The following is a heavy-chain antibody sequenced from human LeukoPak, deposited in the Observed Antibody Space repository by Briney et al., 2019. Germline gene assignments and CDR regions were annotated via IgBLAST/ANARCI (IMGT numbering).Heavy chain of an antibody. CDR2: INRDGSGT. CDR1: GFTFSTYW. CDR3: ARDSNYGMDV. Sequence: GGSLRLSCAASGFTFSTYWMHWVRQASGKGLVWVSRINRDGSGTSHVDSVKGRFTISRDNAKKTVYLQMNSLRAEDTAVYYCARDSNYGMDVWGQGTTV. V-gene: IGHV3-74*01. J-gene: IGHJ6*02.